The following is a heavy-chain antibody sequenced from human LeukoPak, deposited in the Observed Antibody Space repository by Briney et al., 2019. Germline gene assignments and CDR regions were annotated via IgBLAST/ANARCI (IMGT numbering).Heavy chain of an antibody. Sequence: AETLCLTCAVSGYSISTSNWWGWLRQPPGKGLEWIGYIYYSGTAYYHPWLMSRVTMSVDTSKNQFSLKLSSVTAVDTAVYYCATTTGGSSHFDLGGQGTVDPVSS. CDR3: ATTTGGSSHFDL. D-gene: IGHD2-15*01. CDR2: IYYSGTA. V-gene: IGHV4-28*01. J-gene: IGHJ4*02. CDR1: GYSISTSNW.